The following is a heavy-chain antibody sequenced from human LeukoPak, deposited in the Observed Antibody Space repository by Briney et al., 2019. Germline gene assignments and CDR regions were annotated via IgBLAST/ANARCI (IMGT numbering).Heavy chain of an antibody. Sequence: PPETLSLTCTVSGGSISSYYWSWIRQPPGKGLEWIGYIYYSGSTNYNPSLKSRVTISVDTSKNQFSLKLSSVTAADTAVYYCAREGHDSSGFDAFDIWGQGTMVTVSS. CDR2: IYYSGST. CDR1: GGSISSYY. CDR3: AREGHDSSGFDAFDI. V-gene: IGHV4-59*01. D-gene: IGHD3-22*01. J-gene: IGHJ3*02.